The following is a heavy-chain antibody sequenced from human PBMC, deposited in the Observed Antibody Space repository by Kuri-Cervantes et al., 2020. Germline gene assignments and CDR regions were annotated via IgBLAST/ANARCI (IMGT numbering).Heavy chain of an antibody. V-gene: IGHV1-46*01. CDR1: GYTFTSYG. CDR3: ARGMWRISGSYDY. CDR2: INPSGGST. D-gene: IGHD1-26*01. J-gene: IGHJ4*02. Sequence: GGSLRLSCKASGYTFTSYGISWVRQAPGQGLEWMGIINPSGGSTSYAQKFQGRVTMTRDTSISTAYMELSRLRSDDTAVYYCARGMWRISGSYDYWGQGTLVTVSS.